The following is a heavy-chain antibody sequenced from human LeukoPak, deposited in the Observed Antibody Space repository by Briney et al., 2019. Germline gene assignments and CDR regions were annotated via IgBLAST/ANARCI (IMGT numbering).Heavy chain of an antibody. CDR2: INHSGRT. V-gene: IGHV4-34*01. CDR1: GGSFSGYY. Sequence: SETLSLTCAVYGGSFSGYYWSWTRHPPGKGLEWMGEINHSGRTNYNPSLKSRVTISVDTSKNQFSLKLRSVTAADTAVYYCARRIRGWYVEYYFDYWGQGTLVTVSS. D-gene: IGHD6-19*01. J-gene: IGHJ4*02. CDR3: ARRIRGWYVEYYFDY.